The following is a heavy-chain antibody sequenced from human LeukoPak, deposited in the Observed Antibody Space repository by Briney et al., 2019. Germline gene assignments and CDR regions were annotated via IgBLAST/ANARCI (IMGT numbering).Heavy chain of an antibody. CDR2: IRYDGSNK. Sequence: GGSLRLSCAASGFTFSSYGMHWVRQAPGKGLEWVAFIRYDGSNKYYADSVKGRSTISRDNSKNTLYLQMNSLRAEDTAVYYCAKIEQQLVRVYYYYYMDVWGKGTTVTISS. CDR3: AKIEQQLVRVYYYYYMDV. V-gene: IGHV3-30*02. J-gene: IGHJ6*03. CDR1: GFTFSSYG. D-gene: IGHD6-13*01.